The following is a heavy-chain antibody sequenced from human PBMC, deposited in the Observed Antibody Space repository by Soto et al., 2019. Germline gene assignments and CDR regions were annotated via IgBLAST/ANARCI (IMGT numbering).Heavy chain of an antibody. J-gene: IGHJ4*02. V-gene: IGHV2-26*01. D-gene: IGHD4-17*01. CDR3: ARIPHGYGDYLVYFDY. CDR1: GFSLSNARMG. Sequence: QVTLKESGPELVKPTETLTLTCTVSGFSLSNARMGVSWIRQPPGKALEWLAHIFSNDEKSYSTSLKSRLTISKDTSKSQVVLTMTNMDPVDTATYYCARIPHGYGDYLVYFDYWGQGTLVTVSS. CDR2: IFSNDEK.